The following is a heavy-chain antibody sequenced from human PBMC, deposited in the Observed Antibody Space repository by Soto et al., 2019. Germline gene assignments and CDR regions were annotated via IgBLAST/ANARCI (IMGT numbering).Heavy chain of an antibody. Sequence: GASVKVSCKASGYTFTSYGISWVRQAPGQGLEWMEWISAYNGNTNYAQKLQGRVTMTTDTSTSTAYMELRSLRSDDTAVYYCARERPPRTVAGYPRPPGYNWFDPWGQGTLVTVPQ. CDR2: ISAYNGNT. D-gene: IGHD6-19*01. V-gene: IGHV1-18*01. CDR1: GYTFTSYG. CDR3: ARERPPRTVAGYPRPPGYNWFDP. J-gene: IGHJ5*02.